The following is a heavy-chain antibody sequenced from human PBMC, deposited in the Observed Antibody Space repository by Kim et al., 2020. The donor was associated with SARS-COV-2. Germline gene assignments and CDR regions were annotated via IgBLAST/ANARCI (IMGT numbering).Heavy chain of an antibody. J-gene: IGHJ4*02. V-gene: IGHV3-21*01. Sequence: DSVKDRFTSSRDHAKNSLFRQMNSLRAEETAVYYCARVPKSGSYLGYFDYWGQGTLVTVSS. D-gene: IGHD1-26*01. CDR3: ARVPKSGSYLGYFDY.